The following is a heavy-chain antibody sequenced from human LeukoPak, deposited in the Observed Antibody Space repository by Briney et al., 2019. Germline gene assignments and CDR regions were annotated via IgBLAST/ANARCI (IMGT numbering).Heavy chain of an antibody. Sequence: GDSLRLSCAASGFTFTKYWMTWVRQAPGKGLEWVGNIKQDGSDKNYMDSVKGRFTISRDNSKNTLYLQMNSLRAEDTAVYYCARAYSSSWYGDYWGQGTPVTVSS. CDR3: ARAYSSSWYGDY. V-gene: IGHV3-7*01. CDR1: GFTFTKYW. CDR2: IKQDGSDK. D-gene: IGHD6-13*01. J-gene: IGHJ4*02.